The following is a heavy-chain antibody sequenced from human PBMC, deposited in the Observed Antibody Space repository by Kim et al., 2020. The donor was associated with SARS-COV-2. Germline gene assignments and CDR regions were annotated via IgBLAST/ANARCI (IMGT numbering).Heavy chain of an antibody. CDR1: GFTFSNAW. V-gene: IGHV3-15*01. D-gene: IGHD4-17*01. CDR2: IKSKTDGGTT. J-gene: IGHJ6*02. Sequence: GGSLRLSCAASGFTFSNAWMSWVRQAPGKGLEWVGRIKSKTDGGTTDYAAPVKGRFTISRDDSKNTLYLQMNSLKTEDTAVYYCTTYGDYGPNYYYYGMDVWGQGTTVTVSS. CDR3: TTYGDYGPNYYYYGMDV.